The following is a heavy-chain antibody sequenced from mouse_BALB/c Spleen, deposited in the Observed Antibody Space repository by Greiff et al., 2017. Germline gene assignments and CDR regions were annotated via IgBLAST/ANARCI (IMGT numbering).Heavy chain of an antibody. CDR1: GYAFSGYW. CDR2: IYPGDGDT. V-gene: IGHV1-80*01. CDR3: ARVGHGSAWFAY. J-gene: IGHJ3*01. Sequence: QVQLQQSGAELVRPGSSVKISCKASGYAFSGYWMNWVKQRPGQGLEWIGQIYPGDGDTNYNGKFKGKATLTADKSSSTAYMQLSSLTSEDSAVYFCARVGHGSAWFAYWGQGTLVTVSA. D-gene: IGHD2-2*01.